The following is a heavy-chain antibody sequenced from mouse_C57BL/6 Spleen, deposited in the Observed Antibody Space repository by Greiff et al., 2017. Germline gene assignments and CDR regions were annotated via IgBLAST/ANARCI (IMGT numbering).Heavy chain of an antibody. CDR3: ARPLYYDYDGPVDY. J-gene: IGHJ2*01. CDR2: IHPNSGST. Sequence: QVQLQQPGAELVKPGASVKLSCKASGYTFTSYWMHWVKQRPGQGLEWIGMIHPNSGSTNYNEKFKSKATLTVDKSSSTAYRQLSSLTSEDSAVYYCARPLYYDYDGPVDYWGQGTTLTVSS. V-gene: IGHV1-64*01. D-gene: IGHD2-4*01. CDR1: GYTFTSYW.